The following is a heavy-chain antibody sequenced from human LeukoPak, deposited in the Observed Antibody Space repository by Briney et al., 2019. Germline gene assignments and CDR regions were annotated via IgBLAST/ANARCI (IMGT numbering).Heavy chain of an antibody. CDR1: GFTFSSYA. V-gene: IGHV3-23*01. D-gene: IGHD2-15*01. CDR3: AKDRLGYCSGGSCYSADY. Sequence: GGSLRLSCAASGFTFSSYAMSWVRQAPGKGLEWVSAISGGGGSTYYADSVKGRFTISRDNSKNTLYLQMNSLRAEDTAVYYCAKDRLGYCSGGSCYSADYWGQGTLVTVSS. J-gene: IGHJ4*02. CDR2: ISGGGGST.